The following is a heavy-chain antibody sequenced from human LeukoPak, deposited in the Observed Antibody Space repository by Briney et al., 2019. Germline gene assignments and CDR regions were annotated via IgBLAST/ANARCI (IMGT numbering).Heavy chain of an antibody. D-gene: IGHD3-3*02. CDR1: GGSISSSSYY. CDR2: IYYSGST. Sequence: SETLSLTCTVSGGSISSSSYYWGWLRQPPGKGLEWIGSIYYSGSTYYNPSLKSRVTISVDTSKNQFSLKLSSVTAADTAVYYCARHALADFDYWGQGTLVTVSS. V-gene: IGHV4-39*01. CDR3: ARHALADFDY. J-gene: IGHJ4*02.